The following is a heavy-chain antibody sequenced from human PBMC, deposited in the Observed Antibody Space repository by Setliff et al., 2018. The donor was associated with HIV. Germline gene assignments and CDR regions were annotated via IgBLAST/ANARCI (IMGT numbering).Heavy chain of an antibody. J-gene: IGHJ5*02. D-gene: IGHD3-10*01. CDR2: IYSDGNT. CDR1: GFTFSNYG. Sequence: PGGSLRLSCAASGFTFSNYGMHWVRQAPGKGLEWASTIYSDGNTYHADSVKGRFTLSRDNTKNTLYLQMDSLRPEDTAVYYCARPRLYGTALDLWGQGTLVTVSS. CDR3: ARPRLYGTALDL. V-gene: IGHV3-NL1*01.